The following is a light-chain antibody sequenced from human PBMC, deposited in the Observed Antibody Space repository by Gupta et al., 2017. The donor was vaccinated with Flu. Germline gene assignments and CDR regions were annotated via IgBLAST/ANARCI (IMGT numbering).Light chain of an antibody. CDR1: QSLVHSDGNIY. Sequence: DAVMTQSPLSLPVTLGQPASISCRSTQSLVHSDGNIYLNWFRQRPGQSPRRLIYQISKRDSGVPDRFSGSGSGTDFTLIISRVEAEDVGIYYCMQGTHWPYTFGQGTKLEIK. CDR2: QIS. J-gene: IGKJ2*01. CDR3: MQGTHWPYT. V-gene: IGKV2-30*02.